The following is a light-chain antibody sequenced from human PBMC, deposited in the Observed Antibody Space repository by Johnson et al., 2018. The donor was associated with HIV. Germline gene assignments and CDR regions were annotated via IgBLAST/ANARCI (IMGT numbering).Light chain of an antibody. CDR2: DNN. V-gene: IGLV1-51*01. CDR1: SSNIGNNY. CDR3: GTWDSSLRGRV. Sequence: QSVLTQPPSVSAAPGQKVTISCSGSSSNIGNNYVSWYQQLPGTAPKLLIYDNNKRPSGIPDRFSGSKSGTSATLGITGLQTGDEADYYGGTWDSSLRGRVFGTGTKVPVL. J-gene: IGLJ1*01.